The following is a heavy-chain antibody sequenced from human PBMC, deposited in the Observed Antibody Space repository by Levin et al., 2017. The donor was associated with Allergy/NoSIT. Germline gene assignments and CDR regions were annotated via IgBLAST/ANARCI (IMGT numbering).Heavy chain of an antibody. CDR1: GFTFSSYA. V-gene: IGHV3-64D*06. Sequence: GESLKISCSASGFTFSSYAMHWVRQAPGKGLEYVSAISSNGGSTYYADSVKGRFTISRDNSKNTLYLQMSSLRAEDTAVYYCVKVNYYDSSGPWGQGTLVTVSS. J-gene: IGHJ5*02. CDR3: VKVNYYDSSGP. CDR2: ISSNGGST. D-gene: IGHD3-22*01.